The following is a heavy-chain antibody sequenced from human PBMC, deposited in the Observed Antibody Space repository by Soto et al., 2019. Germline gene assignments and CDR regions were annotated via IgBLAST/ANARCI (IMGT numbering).Heavy chain of an antibody. Sequence: SATLSLTCTVSGDSISTSGFYWGWIRQPPGKGLEWIGSIHYSGSTFYNPSLKSRVTMSRDTSKNQFSLSLSSVTAADTAIYYCARRYAVTGNHYFDYWGQGILVTVSS. CDR3: ARRYAVTGNHYFDY. CDR1: GDSISTSGFY. D-gene: IGHD6-19*01. CDR2: IHYSGST. V-gene: IGHV4-39*01. J-gene: IGHJ4*02.